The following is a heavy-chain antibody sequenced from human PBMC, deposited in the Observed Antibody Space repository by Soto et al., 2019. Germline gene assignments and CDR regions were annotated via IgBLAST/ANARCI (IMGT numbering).Heavy chain of an antibody. J-gene: IGHJ4*02. CDR3: AGGGEGHFWGGYSHYLSY. CDR2: INPSGGST. Sequence: QVQLLQSGAEVKKPGASVKVSCKASRYTFTSYYMHWVRQAPGQGHEWMGIINPSGGSTSYAQKFQGRVSMTRDTSTSTVYMELSSLSSAEKDGYYCAGGGEGHFWGGYSHYLSYWGQGTLVTVAS. CDR1: RYTFTSYY. D-gene: IGHD3-3*02. V-gene: IGHV1-46*01.